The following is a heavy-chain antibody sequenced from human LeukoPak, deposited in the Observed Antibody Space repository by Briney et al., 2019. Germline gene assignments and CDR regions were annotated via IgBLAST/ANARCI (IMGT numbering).Heavy chain of an antibody. CDR1: GYSFSSYW. CDR2: IYPGDSDI. D-gene: IGHD3-9*01. CDR3: ARGLVIGYYKLGY. J-gene: IGHJ4*02. V-gene: IGHV5-51*01. Sequence: GESLKISCKGSGYSFSSYWIGWVRQMPGKGLEWMGIIYPGDSDIRYSPSFQGQVTMSADKSISTAYLQWSSLKASDTAMYYCARGLVIGYYKLGYWGQGTLVTVSS.